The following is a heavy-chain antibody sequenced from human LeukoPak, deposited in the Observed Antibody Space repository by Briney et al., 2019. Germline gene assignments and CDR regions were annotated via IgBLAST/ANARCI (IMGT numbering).Heavy chain of an antibody. J-gene: IGHJ3*02. CDR2: INPSGGST. CDR3: ARPRNSGSFSPHGDAFDI. D-gene: IGHD1-26*01. CDR1: GYTFTSYY. V-gene: IGHV1-46*01. Sequence: ASVKVSCKASGYTFTSYYMHWVRQAPGQGLEWMGIINPSGGSTSYAQKFQGRVTMTRDMSTSTVYMELSSLRSEDTAVYYCARPRNSGSFSPHGDAFDIWGQGTMVTVSS.